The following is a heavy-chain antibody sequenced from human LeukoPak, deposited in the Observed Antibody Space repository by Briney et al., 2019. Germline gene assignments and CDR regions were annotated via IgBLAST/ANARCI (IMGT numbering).Heavy chain of an antibody. V-gene: IGHV4-30-2*01. D-gene: IGHD3-22*01. Sequence: WVRQMPGKGLEWIGYIYHSGSTYYNPSLKSRVTISVDRSKNQFSLKLSSVTAADTAVYYCARNTNYYDSSGYWFDPWGQGTLVTVSS. CDR3: ARNTNYYDSSGYWFDP. J-gene: IGHJ5*02. CDR2: IYHSGST.